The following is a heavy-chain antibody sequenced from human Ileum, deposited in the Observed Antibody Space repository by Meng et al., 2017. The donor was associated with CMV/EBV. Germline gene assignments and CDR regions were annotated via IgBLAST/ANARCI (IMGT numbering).Heavy chain of an antibody. CDR3: ARFDILTGFAIDH. CDR2: VYHTGRT. CDR1: GDPISSSSYY. V-gene: IGHV4-39*07. D-gene: IGHD3-9*01. Sequence: QLQLQESGPRLVKPSETLSLICTVSGDPISSSSYYWGWVRQSPGKELDWIGSVYHTGRTYHNPSLKSRVTISIHTSKNQFSLKLSSVTVADTALYYCARFDILTGFAIDHWGQGPLVTVSS. J-gene: IGHJ4*02.